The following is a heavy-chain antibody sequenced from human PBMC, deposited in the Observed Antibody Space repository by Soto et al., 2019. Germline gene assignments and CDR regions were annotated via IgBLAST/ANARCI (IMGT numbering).Heavy chain of an antibody. Sequence: SLRLSCAASGFTFSSYGMHWVRQAPGKGLEWVAVIWYDGSNKYYADSVKGRFTISRDNSKNTLYLQMNSLRAEDTAVYYCARDGDYDFWSGYYIAYAFDIWGKGTRVTVSS. D-gene: IGHD3-3*01. J-gene: IGHJ3*02. V-gene: IGHV3-33*01. CDR3: ARDGDYDFWSGYYIAYAFDI. CDR2: IWYDGSNK. CDR1: GFTFSSYG.